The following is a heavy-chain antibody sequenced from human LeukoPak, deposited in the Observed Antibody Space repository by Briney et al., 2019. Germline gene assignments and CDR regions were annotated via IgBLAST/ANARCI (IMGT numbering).Heavy chain of an antibody. CDR2: IKQDGSEK. Sequence: GGSLRLSCAASGFTFSSYWMTWVRRAPGTGLEWVANIKQDGSEKYYVDSVRGRFTISRDNTKNSLYLQMNSLRAEDTAVYYCARDFGYSYVDYWGQGTLVTVSS. CDR3: ARDFGYSYVDY. D-gene: IGHD5-18*01. CDR1: GFTFSSYW. V-gene: IGHV3-7*01. J-gene: IGHJ4*02.